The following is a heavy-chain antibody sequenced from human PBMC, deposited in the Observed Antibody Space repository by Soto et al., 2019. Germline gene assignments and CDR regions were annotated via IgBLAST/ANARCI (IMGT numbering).Heavy chain of an antibody. D-gene: IGHD6-19*01. J-gene: IGHJ4*01. CDR1: GGSFSGYY. V-gene: IGHV4-34*09. Sequence: SETLSLTCAVYGGSFSGYYWSWIRQPPGKGLEWIGEINYSGNTFYNPSLKSRVSISVDTSKNQFSLNLTSVTAADTAVFYCARADWSGWIDYWGHGTLVTVSS. CDR3: ARADWSGWIDY. CDR2: INYSGNT.